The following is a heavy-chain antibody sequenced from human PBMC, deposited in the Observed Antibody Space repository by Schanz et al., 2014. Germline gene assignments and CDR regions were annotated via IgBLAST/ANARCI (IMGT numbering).Heavy chain of an antibody. CDR2: VSHDGFTK. J-gene: IGHJ3*02. D-gene: IGHD6-19*01. CDR3: ATDYSGGGCHI. CDR1: GFSLSGFA. Sequence: QVQLEESGGGVVQPGGSLRLSCVASGFSLSGFAVHWVRQAPGKGLEWVSIVSHDGFTKHYADSVRGRFTLSRDNSKNTVYLQMNSLRAEDTDLYFCATDYSGGGCHIWGQGTMVTVSS. V-gene: IGHV3-30*04.